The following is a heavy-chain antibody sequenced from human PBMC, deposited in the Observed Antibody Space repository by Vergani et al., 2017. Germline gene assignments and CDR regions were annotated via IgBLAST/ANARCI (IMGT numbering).Heavy chain of an antibody. CDR2: IYSGGST. CDR1: GFTVSSNY. V-gene: IGHV3-53*01. CDR3: ARDLRGELLAFDI. J-gene: IGHJ3*02. Sequence: EVQLVEPGGGLIQPGGSLRLSCAASGFTVSSNYMSWVRQAPGKGLEWVSVIYSGGSTYYADSVKGRFTISRDNSKNTLFLRMNSQRAEDTAVYYCARDLRGELLAFDIWGQGTMVTVSS. D-gene: IGHD1-26*01.